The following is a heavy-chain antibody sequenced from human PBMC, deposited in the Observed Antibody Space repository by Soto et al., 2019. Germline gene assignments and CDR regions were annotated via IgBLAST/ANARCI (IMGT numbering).Heavy chain of an antibody. CDR1: GFTVSSNY. D-gene: IGHD6-19*01. J-gene: IGHJ6*02. CDR2: IYSGGST. CDR3: ARSPVAYYYGMDV. Sequence: GGSLRLSCAASGFTVSSNYMSWVRQAPGKGLEWVSVIYSGGSTYYADSVKGRFTISRDNSKNTLYLQMNSLRAEDTAVYYCARSPVAYYYGMDVWGQGTTVTVS. V-gene: IGHV3-53*01.